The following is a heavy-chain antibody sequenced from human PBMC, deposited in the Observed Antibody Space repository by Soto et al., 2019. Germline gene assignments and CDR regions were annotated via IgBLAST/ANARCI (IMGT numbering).Heavy chain of an antibody. CDR2: ISYDGSNK. D-gene: IGHD6-13*01. Sequence: PGGSLRLSCAASGFTFSSYGMHWVRQAPGKGLEWVAVISYDGSNKYYADSVKGRFTISRDNSKNTLYLQMNSLRAEDTAEYYCAKDGLAAAASWGQGTLVTVSS. CDR1: GFTFSSYG. J-gene: IGHJ5*02. V-gene: IGHV3-30*18. CDR3: AKDGLAAAAS.